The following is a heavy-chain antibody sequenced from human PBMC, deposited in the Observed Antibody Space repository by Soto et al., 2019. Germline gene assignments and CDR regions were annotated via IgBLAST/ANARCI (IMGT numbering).Heavy chain of an antibody. CDR1: GFTFINTW. CDR3: ATQAEGIVTKFDF. CDR2: IRSKSDGGTT. V-gene: IGHV3-15*01. D-gene: IGHD1-26*01. J-gene: IGHJ4*02. Sequence: EVQLVESGGDLVKPGGSLRLSCAASGFTFINTWMNWVRQAPGKGLEWVGRIRSKSDGGTTDYAAPVKGRFTISRDDSKDTLYLQINSLQTEDTAVYYCATQAEGIVTKFDFWGQGTLVTVSS.